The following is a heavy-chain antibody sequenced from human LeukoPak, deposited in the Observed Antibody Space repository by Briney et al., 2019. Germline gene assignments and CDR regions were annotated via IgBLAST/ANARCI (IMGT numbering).Heavy chain of an antibody. V-gene: IGHV3-20*04. Sequence: PRGSLRLSCAASGFTFSSYGMHRVRQAPGKGLEWVSGINWNGGSTGYADSVKGRFTISRDNAKNSLYLQMNSLRAEDTALYYCAREDSNRGDAFDIWGQGTMVTVSS. D-gene: IGHD2/OR15-2a*01. CDR1: GFTFSSYG. CDR2: INWNGGST. J-gene: IGHJ3*02. CDR3: AREDSNRGDAFDI.